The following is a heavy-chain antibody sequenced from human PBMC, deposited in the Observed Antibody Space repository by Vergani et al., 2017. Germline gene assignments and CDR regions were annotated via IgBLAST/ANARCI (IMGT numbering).Heavy chain of an antibody. V-gene: IGHV4-38-2*01. CDR3: ARVRYFDWLLWGILDY. Sequence: QVQLQESGPGLVKPSETLSLTCAVSGYSISSGYYWGWIRQPPGKGLEWIGSIYHSGSTYYNPSLKSRVTISVDTSKNQFSLKLSSVTAADTAVYYCARVRYFDWLLWGILDYWGQGTLVTVSS. J-gene: IGHJ4*02. CDR2: IYHSGST. D-gene: IGHD3-9*01. CDR1: GYSISSGYY.